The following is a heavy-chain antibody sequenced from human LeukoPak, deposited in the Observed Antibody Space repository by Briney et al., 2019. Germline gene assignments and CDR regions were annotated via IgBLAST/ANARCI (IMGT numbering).Heavy chain of an antibody. Sequence: PGGSLRLSCAASGFTFSSYAMHWVRQAPGKGLEWVAVISYDGSNKYYADSVKGRFTISRDNSKNTLYLQMNSLRAEDTAVYYCARDREYCSSTSCPDAFDIWGQGTMVTVSS. CDR1: GFTFSSYA. V-gene: IGHV3-30-3*01. D-gene: IGHD2-2*01. CDR2: ISYDGSNK. J-gene: IGHJ3*02. CDR3: ARDREYCSSTSCPDAFDI.